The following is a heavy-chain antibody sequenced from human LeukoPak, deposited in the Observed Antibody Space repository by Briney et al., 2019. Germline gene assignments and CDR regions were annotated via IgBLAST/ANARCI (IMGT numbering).Heavy chain of an antibody. V-gene: IGHV3-7*01. D-gene: IGHD3-22*01. CDR1: GFTLSSYC. J-gene: IGHJ4*02. CDR2: IKEDGSEK. CDR3: ARDQFRGYYDY. Sequence: PGGSLRLSCAASGFTLSSYCLTWVRQAPTKGLEWVANIKEDGSEKYYVDSVKGRFTISRHNAKNSLYLQINSLRAEDTAVYHCARDQFRGYYDYWGQGTLVTVSS.